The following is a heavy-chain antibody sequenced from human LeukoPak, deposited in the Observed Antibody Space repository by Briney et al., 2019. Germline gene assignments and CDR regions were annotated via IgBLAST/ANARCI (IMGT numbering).Heavy chain of an antibody. J-gene: IGHJ4*02. V-gene: IGHV3-64*01. CDR1: GFTFSDYA. CDR2: ISTDGGGT. CDR3: AKDMSMTTAFDY. D-gene: IGHD4-17*01. Sequence: PGGSLRLSCAASGFTFSDYAMHWVRQAPGKGLEYVSAISTDGGGTYYVNSVKGRFTISRDNSKNTLYLQMNSLRAEDTAVYYCAKDMSMTTAFDYWGQGTLVTVSS.